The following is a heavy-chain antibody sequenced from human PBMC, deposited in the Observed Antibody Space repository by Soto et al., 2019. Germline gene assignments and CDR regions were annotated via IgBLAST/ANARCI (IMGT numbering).Heavy chain of an antibody. D-gene: IGHD6-13*01. V-gene: IGHV3-11*01. CDR1: GFTFRDYY. CDR2: ISSSGSTI. J-gene: IGHJ6*02. CDR3: ARDRLVYSSSCTSTNYYYYGMDV. Sequence: AESLRLSCAASGFTFRDYYMSWIRQPPGKGLEWVSYISSSGSTIYYADPVKGRFTISRDNAKNSLYLQMNSLRAEDTAVYYCARDRLVYSSSCTSTNYYYYGMDVWGQGTTVTVSS.